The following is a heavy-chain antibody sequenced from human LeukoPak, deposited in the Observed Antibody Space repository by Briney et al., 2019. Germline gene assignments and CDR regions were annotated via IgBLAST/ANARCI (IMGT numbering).Heavy chain of an antibody. Sequence: GGSLRLSCAASGFTFSSYGMHWVRQAPGKGLEWVAVIWYDGSNKYYTDSVKGRFTISRDNSRNTLYLQMNSLRTEDTAVYYCAKDSYYYYIDVWGKGTTVTVSS. V-gene: IGHV3-30*02. CDR1: GFTFSSYG. CDR2: IWYDGSNK. CDR3: AKDSYYYYIDV. J-gene: IGHJ6*03.